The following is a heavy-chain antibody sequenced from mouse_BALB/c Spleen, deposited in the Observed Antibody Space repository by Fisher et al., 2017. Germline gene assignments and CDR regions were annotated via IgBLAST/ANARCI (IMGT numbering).Heavy chain of an antibody. J-gene: IGHJ4*01. Sequence: RFTISRDNAKNTLYLQMSSLKSEDTAIYYCARAYYDNYAMDYWGQGTSVTVSS. D-gene: IGHD2-4*01. V-gene: IGHV5-12-1*01. CDR3: ARAYYDNYAMDY.